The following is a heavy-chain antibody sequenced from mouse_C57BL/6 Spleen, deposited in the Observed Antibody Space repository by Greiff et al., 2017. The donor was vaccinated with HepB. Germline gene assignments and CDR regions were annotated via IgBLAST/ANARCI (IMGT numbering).Heavy chain of an antibody. CDR2: ISDGGSYT. V-gene: IGHV5-4*01. D-gene: IGHD4-1*01. CDR1: GFTFSSYA. J-gene: IGHJ3*01. Sequence: EVKLMESGGGLVKPGGSLKLSCAASGFTFSSYAMSWVRQTPEKRLEWVATISDGGSYTYYPDNVKGRFTISRDNAKNNLYLQMSHLKSEDTAMYYCAREFSNWGFAYWGQGTLVTVSA. CDR3: AREFSNWGFAY.